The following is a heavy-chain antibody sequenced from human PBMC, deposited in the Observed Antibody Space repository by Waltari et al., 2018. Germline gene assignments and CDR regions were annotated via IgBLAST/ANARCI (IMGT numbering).Heavy chain of an antibody. CDR1: GYTFTGYQ. V-gene: IGHV1-2*02. Sequence: QVQLVQSGAEVKKPGASVKVSCKASGYTFTGYQIHWVRQAPGQGLEWMGLINPNSGATNTPQKFHGRVTMTRETSISTAYMELSRLRSGDTAVYYCARGSITMVRGISAEYFQYWGQGTLVTVSS. J-gene: IGHJ1*01. CDR2: INPNSGAT. CDR3: ARGSITMVRGISAEYFQY. D-gene: IGHD3-10*01.